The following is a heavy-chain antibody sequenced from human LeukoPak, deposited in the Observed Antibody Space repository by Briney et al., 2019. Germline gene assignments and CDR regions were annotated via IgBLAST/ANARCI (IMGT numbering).Heavy chain of an antibody. Sequence: GRSLRLSCAASGFTFSSYSMNWVRQAPGKGLEWVSSISSSSSYIYYADSVKGRFTISRDNAKNSLYLQMNSLRAEDTAVYYCARESDGSGSYYGYWGQGTLVTVSS. CDR1: GFTFSSYS. D-gene: IGHD3-10*01. V-gene: IGHV3-21*01. CDR2: ISSSSSYI. CDR3: ARESDGSGSYYGY. J-gene: IGHJ4*02.